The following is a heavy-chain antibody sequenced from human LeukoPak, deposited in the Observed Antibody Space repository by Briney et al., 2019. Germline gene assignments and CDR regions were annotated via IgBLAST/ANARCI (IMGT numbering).Heavy chain of an antibody. CDR2: VSCDENTT. J-gene: IGHJ4*02. V-gene: IGHV3-30*09. Sequence: GGSLRLSCAASGLTFRNYAMYWVRHAPGRGVEWASVVSCDENTTPFSDAVKGRFGISRDDSKHTVYLEMNSLRPGDTAVCYCARFRAARTLFDYGGGGPLVRVS. CDR3: ARFRAARTLFDY. D-gene: IGHD3-10*01. CDR1: GLTFRNYA.